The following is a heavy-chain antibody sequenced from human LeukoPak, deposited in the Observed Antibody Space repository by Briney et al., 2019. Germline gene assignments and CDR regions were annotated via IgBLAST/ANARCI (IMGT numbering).Heavy chain of an antibody. CDR3: ARESGTRSSPSTFFDY. Sequence: GGSLRLSCAASGFTFSSYGMHWVRQAPGKGLEWVAVISYDGSNKYCADSVKGRFTISRDNSKNTLYLQMNSLRAEDTAVYYCARESGTRSSPSTFFDYWGQGTLVTVSS. CDR2: ISYDGSNK. J-gene: IGHJ4*02. CDR1: GFTFSSYG. D-gene: IGHD6-6*01. V-gene: IGHV3-30*03.